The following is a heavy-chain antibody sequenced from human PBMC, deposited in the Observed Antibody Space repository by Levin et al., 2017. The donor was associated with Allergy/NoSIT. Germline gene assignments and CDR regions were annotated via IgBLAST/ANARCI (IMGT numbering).Heavy chain of an antibody. CDR1: GFTFSSYW. V-gene: IGHV3-74*01. J-gene: IGHJ4*02. CDR3: ARGPLTGTTLPYFDY. Sequence: GGSLRLSCAASGFTFSSYWMHWVRQAPGKGLVWVSRINSDGSSTSYADSVKGRFTISRDNAKNTLYLQTNSLRAEDTAVYYCARGPLTGTTLPYFDYWGQGTLVTVSS. D-gene: IGHD1-7*01. CDR2: INSDGSST.